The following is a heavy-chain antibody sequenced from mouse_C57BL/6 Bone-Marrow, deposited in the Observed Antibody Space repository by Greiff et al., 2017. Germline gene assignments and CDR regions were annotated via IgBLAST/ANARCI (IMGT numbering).Heavy chain of an antibody. Sequence: VQLQQSGPELVKPGASVKIPCKASGYTFTDYNMDWVKQSHGESLEWIGDINPNNGGTIYNQKFKGKATLTVDKSSSTAYMELRSLTSEDTAVYDGARGGYYGRYAMGYWGQGASVTVAS. D-gene: IGHD1-1*01. V-gene: IGHV1-18*01. CDR2: INPNNGGT. J-gene: IGHJ4*01. CDR3: ARGGYYGRYAMGY. CDR1: GYTFTDYN.